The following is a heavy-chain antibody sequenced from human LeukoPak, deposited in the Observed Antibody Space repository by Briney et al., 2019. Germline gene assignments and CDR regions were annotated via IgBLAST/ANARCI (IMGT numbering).Heavy chain of an antibody. V-gene: IGHV3-30-3*01. CDR3: ARDILTGSQSRFQH. J-gene: IGHJ1*01. CDR1: GFTFSSYA. CDR2: ISYDGSNK. D-gene: IGHD3-9*01. Sequence: GGSLRLSCAASGFTFSSYAMHWVRQAPGKGLGWVAVISYDGSNKYYADSVKGRFTISRDNSKNTLYLQMNSLRAEDTAVYYCARDILTGSQSRFQHWGQGTLVTVSS.